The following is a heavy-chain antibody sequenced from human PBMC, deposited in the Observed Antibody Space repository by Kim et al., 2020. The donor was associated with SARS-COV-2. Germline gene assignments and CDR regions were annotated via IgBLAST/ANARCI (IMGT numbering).Heavy chain of an antibody. V-gene: IGHV3-64D*09. CDR1: GFTFSSYA. Sequence: GGSLRLSCSASGFTFSSYAMHWVRQAPGKGLEYVSAISSNGGSTYYADSVKGRFTISRDNSKNTLYLQMSSLRAEDTAVYYCVKGQPIQLWFLVAFDIWGQGTMVTVSS. CDR2: ISSNGGST. J-gene: IGHJ3*02. D-gene: IGHD5-18*01. CDR3: VKGQPIQLWFLVAFDI.